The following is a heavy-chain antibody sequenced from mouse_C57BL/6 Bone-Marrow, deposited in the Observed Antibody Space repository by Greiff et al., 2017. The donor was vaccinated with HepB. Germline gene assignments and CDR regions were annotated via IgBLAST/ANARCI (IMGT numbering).Heavy chain of an antibody. CDR1: GFTFSSYG. D-gene: IGHD2-5*01. V-gene: IGHV5-6*02. J-gene: IGHJ3*01. Sequence: DVKLVESGGDLVKPGGSLKLSCAASGFTFSSYGMSWVRQTPDKRLEWVATISSGGSYTYYPDSVKGRFTISRDNAKNTLYLQMSSLKSEDTAMYYCARLYSNPFAYWGQGTLVTVSA. CDR2: ISSGGSYT. CDR3: ARLYSNPFAY.